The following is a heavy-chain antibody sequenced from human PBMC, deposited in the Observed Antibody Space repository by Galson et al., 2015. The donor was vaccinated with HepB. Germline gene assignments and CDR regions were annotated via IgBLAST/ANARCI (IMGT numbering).Heavy chain of an antibody. CDR3: ASGGGFGGLT. Sequence: SLRLSCAASGFTFSSHSMNWVRQAPGKGLEWVSSISDTSTYIYYADSVKGRFTISRDNAKNSLYLQTNSLRDEDTAVYYCASGGGFGGLTWGQGTLVTVSS. CDR1: GFTFSSHS. D-gene: IGHD3-10*01. V-gene: IGHV3-21*01. CDR2: ISDTSTYI. J-gene: IGHJ4*02.